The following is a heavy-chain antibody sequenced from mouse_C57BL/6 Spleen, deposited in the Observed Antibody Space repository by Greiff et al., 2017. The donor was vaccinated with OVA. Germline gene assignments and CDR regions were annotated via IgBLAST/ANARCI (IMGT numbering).Heavy chain of an antibody. V-gene: IGHV1-80*01. J-gene: IGHJ4*01. D-gene: IGHD2-3*01. CDR1: GYAFSSYW. Sequence: LEESGAELVKPGASVKISCKASGYAFSSYWMNWVKQRPGKGLEWIGQIYPGDGDTNYNGKFKGKATLTADKSSSTAYMQLSSLTSEDSAVYFCARDGFPYAMDYWGQGTSVTVSS. CDR2: IYPGDGDT. CDR3: ARDGFPYAMDY.